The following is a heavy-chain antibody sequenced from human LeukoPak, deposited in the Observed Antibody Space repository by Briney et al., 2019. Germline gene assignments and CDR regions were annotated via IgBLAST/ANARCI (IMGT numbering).Heavy chain of an antibody. CDR3: ASRSSWYYGWFDP. V-gene: IGHV3-53*01. CDR2: IYSGGST. D-gene: IGHD6-13*01. J-gene: IGHJ5*02. CDR1: GFTVSSNY. Sequence: GGSLRLSCAASGFTVSSNYMSWVRQAPGKGLEWVSVIYSGGSTYYADSVKGRFTISRDNSKNTLYLQMNSLRAEDTAVYYCASRSSWYYGWFDPWGQGTLVTVSS.